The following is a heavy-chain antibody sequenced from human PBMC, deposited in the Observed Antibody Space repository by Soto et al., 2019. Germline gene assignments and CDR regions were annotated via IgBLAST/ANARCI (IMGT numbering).Heavy chain of an antibody. Sequence: QVLLAQSGAEVKKPGSSVKVSCQTSRGTFNTSPISWVRQAPGQGLEWLGDIVPVFGMVNYAQQFQDRLNLTADESTASVCMEVSRLTPDDTAVYFCATPHLTARQYDDRSPATASLYHSGLGVWGQGTTVIVSS. V-gene: IGHV1-69*01. CDR1: RGTFNTSP. D-gene: IGHD2-15*01. CDR2: IVPVFGMV. CDR3: ATPHLTARQYDDRSPATASLYHSGLGV. J-gene: IGHJ6*02.